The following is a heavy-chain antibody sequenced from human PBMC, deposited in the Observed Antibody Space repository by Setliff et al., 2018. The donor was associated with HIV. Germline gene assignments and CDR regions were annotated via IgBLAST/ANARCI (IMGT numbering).Heavy chain of an antibody. D-gene: IGHD3-22*01. CDR2: IYYSGST. Sequence: SETLSLTCTVSGGSISNSRYYWSWIRQPPGKGLEWIGSIYYSGSTYYNPSPKSRVTISVDTSKNQFSLKLSHVTAADAAAYYCASRVYYYDSSGYLREEGFDPWGQGTLVTVSS. CDR1: GGSISNSRYY. V-gene: IGHV4-39*01. CDR3: ASRVYYYDSSGYLREEGFDP. J-gene: IGHJ5*02.